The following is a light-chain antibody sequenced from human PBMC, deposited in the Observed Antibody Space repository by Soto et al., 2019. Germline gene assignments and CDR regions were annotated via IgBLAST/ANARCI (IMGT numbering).Light chain of an antibody. Sequence: DIQMTQSPSSLSASVGDRVTITCQASQDISNYLNRYQQKPGKAPKLLIYDASNLETGVPSRFSGSGSGTDFTFTISSLQPEDIATYYCQQYDNLPGTFGQGTKLEIK. CDR1: QDISNY. V-gene: IGKV1-33*01. CDR2: DAS. J-gene: IGKJ2*01. CDR3: QQYDNLPGT.